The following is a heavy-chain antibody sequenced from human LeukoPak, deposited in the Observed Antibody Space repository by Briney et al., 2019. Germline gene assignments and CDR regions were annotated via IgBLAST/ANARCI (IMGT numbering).Heavy chain of an antibody. CDR2: INKVGSEK. V-gene: IGHV3-7*01. Sequence: PGGSLSLSCPPSGFSFSDYWMSWLRQAAGNGMEWVANINKVGSEKFYVDSVKGRFTISRDNAKNSMHLQMSSLRAEDTAVYYCAKYSYGSGTSFDPWGQGTLVTVSS. CDR1: GFSFSDYW. J-gene: IGHJ5*02. D-gene: IGHD3-10*01. CDR3: AKYSYGSGTSFDP.